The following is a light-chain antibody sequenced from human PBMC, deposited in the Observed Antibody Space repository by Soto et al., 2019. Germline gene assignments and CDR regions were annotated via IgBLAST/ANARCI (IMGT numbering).Light chain of an antibody. CDR3: CSYAGSSTLYV. V-gene: IGLV2-23*02. CDR2: EVN. Sequence: QSALTQPASVSGSPGQSITISCTGTSSDIGTYNLVSWYQQHPGKAPKLMIYEVNKRPSGVSDRFSGSKSGNTASLTIFGLQAEDEADYYCCSYAGSSTLYVFGTGTKVTVL. CDR1: SSDIGTYNL. J-gene: IGLJ1*01.